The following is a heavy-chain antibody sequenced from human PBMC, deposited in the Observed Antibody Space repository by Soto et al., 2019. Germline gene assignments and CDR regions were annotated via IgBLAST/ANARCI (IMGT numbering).Heavy chain of an antibody. D-gene: IGHD3-22*01. CDR1: GGTFSSYA. CDR2: IIPIFGTA. J-gene: IGHJ4*02. CDR3: ARVKSYYDSNGYFDY. V-gene: IGHV1-69*13. Sequence: SVKVSCKASGGTFSSYAISWVRQAPGQGLEWMGGIIPIFGTANYAQKFQGRVTITADESTSTAYMELSSLRSEDTAVYYCARVKSYYDSNGYFDYWGQGTLLTVSS.